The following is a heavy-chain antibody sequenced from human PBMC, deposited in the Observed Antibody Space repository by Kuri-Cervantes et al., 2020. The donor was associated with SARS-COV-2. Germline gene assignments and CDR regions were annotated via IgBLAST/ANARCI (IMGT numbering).Heavy chain of an antibody. J-gene: IGHJ4*02. CDR2: IRYDGSNK. Sequence: GGSLRLSCAASGFTFSSYGMHWVRQAPGKGLEWVAFIRYDGSNKYYADSVKGRFTISRDNSKNTLYLQMNSLRAEDTAVYYCAKDFWSGYYHFDYWGQGTLVTVSS. CDR1: GFTFSSYG. D-gene: IGHD3-3*01. CDR3: AKDFWSGYYHFDY. V-gene: IGHV3-30*02.